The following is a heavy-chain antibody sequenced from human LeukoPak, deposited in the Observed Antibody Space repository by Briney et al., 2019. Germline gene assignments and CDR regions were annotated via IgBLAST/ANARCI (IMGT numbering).Heavy chain of an antibody. Sequence: SETLSLTCAVYGGSFSGYYWSWIRQPPGKGLEWIGEINHSGSTNYNPSLKSRVTISVDTSRSQLSLTLRSVTAADTAVYYCARHLHNSDYYFDYWGQGTLVTVSS. CDR2: INHSGST. D-gene: IGHD4-11*01. V-gene: IGHV4-34*01. CDR1: GGSFSGYY. CDR3: ARHLHNSDYYFDY. J-gene: IGHJ4*02.